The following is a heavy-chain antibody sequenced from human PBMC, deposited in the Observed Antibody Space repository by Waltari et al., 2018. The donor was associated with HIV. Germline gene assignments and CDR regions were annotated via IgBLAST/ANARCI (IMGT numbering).Heavy chain of an antibody. CDR1: GGTFNTYA. Sequence: QVQLVQSGAAVKKPGSSVKVSCKVSGGTFNTYAITSVRQAPGQGLEWMGGIIPVCVTTTYAHKFQARLTIIADEATSTGYMELSSLRSEDTAVYYCARMATVVDWYFDLWGRGTLVTVSS. J-gene: IGHJ2*01. CDR2: IIPVCVTT. CDR3: ARMATVVDWYFDL. D-gene: IGHD2-15*01. V-gene: IGHV1-69*01.